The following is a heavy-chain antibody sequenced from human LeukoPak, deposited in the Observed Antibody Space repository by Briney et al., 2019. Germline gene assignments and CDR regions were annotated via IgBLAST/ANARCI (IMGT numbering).Heavy chain of an antibody. D-gene: IGHD3-3*01. CDR1: GFTSGSYA. CDR2: IIGRGGRT. Sequence: GRSLRPSCAAAGFTSGSYAMSWVGHAPGRGLGWLSAIIGRGGRTYYGASVKGRPTIYTDTCKNTLYQRTNCLPTEHPAVYDCAKAHLLEWLLNYWGQGALVTVSS. V-gene: IGHV3-23*01. J-gene: IGHJ4*02. CDR3: AKAHLLEWLLNY.